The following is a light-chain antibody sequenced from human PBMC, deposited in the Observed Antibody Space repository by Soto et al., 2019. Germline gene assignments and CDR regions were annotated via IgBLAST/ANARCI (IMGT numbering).Light chain of an antibody. CDR3: QQYDNSPLT. Sequence: EIVLTQSPATLSLSPGERATLSCRASQSFSSNLAWYQQKPGQAPRVVIYGVSRRATGIPDRFSGSGSGTDFTLTISRLEPEDFAVYYCQQYDNSPLTFGGGTKVDIK. J-gene: IGKJ4*01. CDR2: GVS. V-gene: IGKV3-20*01. CDR1: QSFSSN.